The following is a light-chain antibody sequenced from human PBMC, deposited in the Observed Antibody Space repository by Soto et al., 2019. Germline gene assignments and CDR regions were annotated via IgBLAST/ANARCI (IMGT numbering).Light chain of an antibody. V-gene: IGLV2-14*01. J-gene: IGLJ2*01. CDR2: DVS. CDR1: SSDVGDYNY. CDR3: SSYRSSGSLVL. Sequence: QSALTQPASVSGSPGQSITISCTGTSSDVGDYNYVSWYQQHPGKAPKLMIYDVSNRPSGVSDRFSGSKSGNTASLTISGRQAEDEADYYCSSYRSSGSLVLFGGGTKLTVL.